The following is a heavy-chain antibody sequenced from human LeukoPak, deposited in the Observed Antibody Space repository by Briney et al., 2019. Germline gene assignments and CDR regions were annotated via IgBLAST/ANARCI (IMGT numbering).Heavy chain of an antibody. J-gene: IGHJ5*02. CDR3: AKLDSPWAARGSFDH. Sequence: PGGSLRLSCAASGFTLSSYALSWVRQAPGKGLEWVSTMTSDGGGTYSADSVKGRFTVSRDNSKNTLFLQMTRLRAEDTAVYYCAKLDSPWAARGSFDHWGQGALVTVSS. V-gene: IGHV3-23*01. D-gene: IGHD3-10*01. CDR2: MTSDGGGT. CDR1: GFTLSSYA.